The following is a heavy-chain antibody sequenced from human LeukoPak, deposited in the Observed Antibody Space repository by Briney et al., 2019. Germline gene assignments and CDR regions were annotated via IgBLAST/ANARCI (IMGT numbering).Heavy chain of an antibody. J-gene: IGHJ6*03. Sequence: SVKVSCKASGGTFSNYAISWVRQAPGQGLEWMGRIIPMFGTTNYAQNFQGRVTVTTDESTSTAYMEVSSLRIEDTAVYYCASVTVTTWAPDGHMDVWGKGTTVTVSS. D-gene: IGHD4-11*01. CDR1: GGTFSNYA. CDR2: IIPMFGTT. V-gene: IGHV1-69*05. CDR3: ASVTVTTWAPDGHMDV.